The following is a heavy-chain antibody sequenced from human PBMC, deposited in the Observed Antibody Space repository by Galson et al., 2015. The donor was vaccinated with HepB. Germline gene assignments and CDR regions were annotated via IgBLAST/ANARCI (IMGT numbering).Heavy chain of an antibody. CDR1: GFTVRTNS. V-gene: IGHV3-66*02. Sequence: SLRLPCAASGFTVRTNSMSWVRQAPGKGLEWVSVFYSGGSTYYADSVKGRFTISRVDSKNTLYLHMNSLRPEDTAGYYCATLRSTSGSYYLDNWGHGTLVTVSS. J-gene: IGHJ4*01. CDR3: ATLRSTSGSYYLDN. D-gene: IGHD1-26*01. CDR2: FYSGGST.